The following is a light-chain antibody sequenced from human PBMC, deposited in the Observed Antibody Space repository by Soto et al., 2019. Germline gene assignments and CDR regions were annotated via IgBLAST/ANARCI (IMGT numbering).Light chain of an antibody. Sequence: EVVMTQSPATLSVSPGERATLSCRASQSVSNSLAWYQQKPGQVPRLLIYGASTRAAGIPARFSGRGSGSRFTFTISSLQPEDIATYYCQQYDRLPWTFGLGTKVDIK. J-gene: IGKJ1*01. CDR3: QQYDRLPWT. CDR1: QSVSNS. V-gene: IGKV3-15*01. CDR2: GAS.